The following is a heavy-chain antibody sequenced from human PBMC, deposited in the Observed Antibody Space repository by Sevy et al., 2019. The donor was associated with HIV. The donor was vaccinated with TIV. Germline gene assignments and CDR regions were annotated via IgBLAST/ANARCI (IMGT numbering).Heavy chain of an antibody. D-gene: IGHD6-25*01. V-gene: IGHV3-23*01. CDR3: VKACFVGSGWAVNFDY. J-gene: IGHJ4*02. Sequence: GGSLRLSCAASGFTFTTYAMTWVRQGPRKGLEWVSSITGSGGASYYADSVKGRFTTSRDSSRNIVTLQMNGLRVEDTAVYYCVKACFVGSGWAVNFDYWGQGAMVTVSS. CDR1: GFTFTTYA. CDR2: ITGSGGAS.